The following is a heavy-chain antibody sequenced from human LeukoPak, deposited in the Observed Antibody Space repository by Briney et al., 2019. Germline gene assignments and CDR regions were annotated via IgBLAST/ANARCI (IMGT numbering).Heavy chain of an antibody. D-gene: IGHD2-2*01. J-gene: IGHJ4*02. CDR3: AKGDHVVVAAPLDSVLSN. V-gene: IGHV3-15*01. CDR2: IKSKTDGGTT. CDR1: GFTFSNAW. Sequence: GGSLRLSCAASGFTFSNAWMSWVRQAPGKGLEWVGRIKSKTDGGTTDYAAPVKGRFTISRDDSKNTLYLQMNSLRAEDTGVYYCAKGDHVVVAAPLDSVLSNWGQGTLVTVSS.